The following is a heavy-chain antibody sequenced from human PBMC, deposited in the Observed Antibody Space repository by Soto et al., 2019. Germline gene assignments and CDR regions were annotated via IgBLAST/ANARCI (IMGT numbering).Heavy chain of an antibody. V-gene: IGHV4-34*01. CDR1: GGSFSGYY. Sequence: SETLSLTCAVYGGSFSGYYWSWIRQPPGKGLEWIGEINHSGSTNYNPSLKSRVTISVDTSKNQFSLKLSSVTAADTAVYYCARGRGRRSFGVVIMGGYYFDYWGQGTLVTVSS. CDR3: ARGRGRRSFGVVIMGGYYFDY. CDR2: INHSGST. J-gene: IGHJ4*02. D-gene: IGHD3-3*01.